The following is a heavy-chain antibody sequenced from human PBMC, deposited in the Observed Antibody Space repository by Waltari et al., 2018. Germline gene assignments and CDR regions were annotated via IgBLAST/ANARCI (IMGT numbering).Heavy chain of an antibody. D-gene: IGHD1-26*01. CDR3: ARENRAGWDRYFDL. V-gene: IGHV4-30-4*08. Sequence: QVQLQESGPGLVKPSQTLSPTCTVSGGPISCGDYYLRWIRQPPGQGLEWIAYIYYSGSTYYNPSLKSRITISLDTSRNQFSLNLSSVTAADTAVYYCARENRAGWDRYFDLWGRGTLVTVSS. CDR1: GGPISCGDYY. J-gene: IGHJ2*01. CDR2: IYYSGST.